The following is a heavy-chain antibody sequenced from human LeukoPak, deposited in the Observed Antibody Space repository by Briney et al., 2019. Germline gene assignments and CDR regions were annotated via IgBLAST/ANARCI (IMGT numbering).Heavy chain of an antibody. V-gene: IGHV6-1*01. CDR1: GDSVSSNSAA. CDR2: TYYRSKWYN. CDR3: TRTGMFADS. Sequence: PSQTLSLTCAISGDSVSSNSAAWHWIRQSPSRGLEWLGRTYYRSKWYNDYAVSVKSRITINPDTSRNQFSLQLESVTPDDTAMYYCTRTGMFADSWGQGTLVTVSS. D-gene: IGHD3-10*02. J-gene: IGHJ4*02.